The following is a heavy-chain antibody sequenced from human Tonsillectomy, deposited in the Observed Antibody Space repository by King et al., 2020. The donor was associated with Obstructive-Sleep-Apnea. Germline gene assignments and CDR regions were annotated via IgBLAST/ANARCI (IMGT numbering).Heavy chain of an antibody. D-gene: IGHD6-13*01. J-gene: IGHJ4*02. CDR2: ISTSSGTV. CDR3: VRDMDSSTWPRGNFAN. V-gene: IGHV3-48*01. CDR1: GFTFSSYS. Sequence: VQLVESGGGLVQPGGSLRLSCAASGFTFSSYSMNWVRQPPGKGLEWISYISTSSGTVYHADSVEGRFTISRDNAKNSLYLQMNSLRAEDTAVYYCVRDMDSSTWPRGNFANWGQGTLVTVSS.